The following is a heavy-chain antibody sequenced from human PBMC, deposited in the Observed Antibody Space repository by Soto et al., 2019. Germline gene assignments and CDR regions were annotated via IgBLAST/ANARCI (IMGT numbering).Heavy chain of an antibody. CDR2: IYSSGSP. CDR1: GTSISSGGYY. J-gene: IGHJ1*01. Sequence: QVQLQESGPGLVKPSQTLSLTCSVSGTSISSGGYYWSWIRQHPGKGLEWIGYIYSSGSPHYTPSLKSRVIISLDTSENQFSLKLTSVTAADTAMHYCARGKFGGAAASSHWGQGTLVIVSS. CDR3: ARGKFGGAAASSH. D-gene: IGHD3-16*01. V-gene: IGHV4-31*03.